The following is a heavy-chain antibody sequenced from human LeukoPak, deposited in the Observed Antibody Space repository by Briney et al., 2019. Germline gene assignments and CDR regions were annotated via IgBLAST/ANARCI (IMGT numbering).Heavy chain of an antibody. CDR1: CVSFSGYY. J-gene: IGHJ6*04. CDR3: ARVGALGYCSSTSCPVYYYGMDV. Sequence: AETLSLTCSVYCVSFSGYYWIWFGPPPGKGLEGVGEINHSGRTNYNPSLKSGVTISVDTSKNQFSLKLSSVTAGDTAVYYCARVGALGYCSSTSCPVYYYGMDVWGKGTTVTVSS. D-gene: IGHD2-2*01. V-gene: IGHV4-34*01. CDR2: INHSGRT.